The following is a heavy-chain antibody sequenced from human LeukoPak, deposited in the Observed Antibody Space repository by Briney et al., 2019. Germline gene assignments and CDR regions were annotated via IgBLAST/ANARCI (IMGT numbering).Heavy chain of an antibody. CDR2: INPNSGAT. CDR1: GYTFTGQY. V-gene: IGHV1-2*02. D-gene: IGHD6-19*01. Sequence: ASVKVSCKASGYTFTGQYVHCVRQAPGQGLEWMGWINPNSGATTYAQTFQGRVTMTRDTSISTVYMDLSSLTSDDTAVYYCARVGSGWYLLYWGQGTLVTVSS. CDR3: ARVGSGWYLLY. J-gene: IGHJ4*02.